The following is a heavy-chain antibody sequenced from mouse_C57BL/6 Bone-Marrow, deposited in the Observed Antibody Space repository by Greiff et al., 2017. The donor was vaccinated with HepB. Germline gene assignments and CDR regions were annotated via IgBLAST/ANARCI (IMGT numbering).Heavy chain of an antibody. D-gene: IGHD2-3*01. V-gene: IGHV5-9-1*02. CDR1: GFTFSSYA. J-gene: IGHJ3*01. CDR3: TRDLEGDGYQGPGGPWFAY. Sequence: EVQGVESGEGLVKPGGSLKLSCAASGFTFSSYAMSWVRQTPEKRLEWVAYISSGGDYIYYADTVKGRFTISRDNARNTLYLQMSSLKSEDTAMYYCTRDLEGDGYQGPGGPWFAYWGQGTLVTVSA. CDR2: ISSGGDYI.